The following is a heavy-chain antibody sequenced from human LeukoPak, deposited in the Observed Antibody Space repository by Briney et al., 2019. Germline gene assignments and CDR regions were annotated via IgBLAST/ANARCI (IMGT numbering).Heavy chain of an antibody. Sequence: PSETLFLTCDVSGDSISSYYWSWIRQPAGKGLEWLGRIYPSGSANYNPSLKSRGTMSVDTSKNQFSLKLSSVTAADTAVYYCARVPNYGDYDYWGQGTLVTVSS. CDR3: ARVPNYGDYDY. V-gene: IGHV4-4*07. J-gene: IGHJ4*02. CDR2: IYPSGSA. CDR1: GDSISSYY. D-gene: IGHD4-17*01.